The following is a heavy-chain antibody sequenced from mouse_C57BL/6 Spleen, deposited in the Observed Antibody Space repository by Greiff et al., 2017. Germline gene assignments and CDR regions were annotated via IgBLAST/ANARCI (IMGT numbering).Heavy chain of an antibody. D-gene: IGHD2-4*01. J-gene: IGHJ3*01. Sequence: EVQLQESGPGLVKPSQSLSLTCSVTGYSITSGYYWNWIRQSPGNKLEWMGYISYDGSNNYNPSLKNRISITPDTSKNQFFLKLNSVTTEDTATYYCARAGDYDTWFAYWGQGTLVTVSA. CDR3: ARAGDYDTWFAY. CDR2: ISYDGSN. CDR1: GYSITSGYY. V-gene: IGHV3-6*01.